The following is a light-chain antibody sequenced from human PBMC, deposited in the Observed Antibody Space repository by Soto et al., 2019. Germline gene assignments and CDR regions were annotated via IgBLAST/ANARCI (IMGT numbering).Light chain of an antibody. J-gene: IGKJ5*01. Sequence: IRMTQSPSSFSASTGDRLTITCRASQGISSHLNWYQQKPGKAPNLLMYTASNLQSGVPSRFSGSGSGTDFTLTISSLQPEDFATYYCQQSYSTPISFGQGTRLDIK. V-gene: IGKV1-39*01. CDR2: TAS. CDR3: QQSYSTPIS. CDR1: QGISSH.